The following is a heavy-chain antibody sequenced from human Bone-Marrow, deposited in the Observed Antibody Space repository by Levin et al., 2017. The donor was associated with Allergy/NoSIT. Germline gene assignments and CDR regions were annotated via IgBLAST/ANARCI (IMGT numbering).Heavy chain of an antibody. CDR1: GFTFSIYW. Sequence: RPGGSLRLSCAASGFTFSIYWMSWVRQAPGKGLEWVANIRQDGSMKYYVDSVKGRFTISRDNAKNSLYLQMNSLRAEDTAMYYCVRHGAGSWGQGTLVTVSS. CDR2: IRQDGSMK. V-gene: IGHV3-7*01. J-gene: IGHJ5*02. CDR3: VRHGAGS. D-gene: IGHD3-10*01.